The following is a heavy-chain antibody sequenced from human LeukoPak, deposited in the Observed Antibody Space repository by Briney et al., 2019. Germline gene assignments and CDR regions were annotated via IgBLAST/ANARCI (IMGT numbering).Heavy chain of an antibody. CDR3: ATRYSYGSYYFDY. J-gene: IGHJ4*02. CDR1: GFTFSTYA. V-gene: IGHV3-23*01. Sequence: GGSLRLSCAVSGFTFSTYAMSWVRQAPGKGLEWVSAISGSGGTTYYADSVKGRFTISRDNSKNTLYLQMNSLRVEDTAVYYCATRYSYGSYYFDYWGQGTLVTVSS. CDR2: ISGSGGTT. D-gene: IGHD5-18*01.